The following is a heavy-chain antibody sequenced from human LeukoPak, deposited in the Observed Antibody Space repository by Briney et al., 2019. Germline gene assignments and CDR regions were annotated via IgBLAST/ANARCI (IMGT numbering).Heavy chain of an antibody. J-gene: IGHJ5*02. Sequence: SETLSLTRTVSGGSISSYYWSWIRQPAGKGLEWIGRIYTSGSTNYNPSLKSRVTMSVDTSKNQFSLRLNSVTAADTAVYYCARGRIVVVPPAGVGDWFDPWGQGTLVTVSS. V-gene: IGHV4-4*07. CDR2: IYTSGST. CDR1: GGSISSYY. CDR3: ARGRIVVVPPAGVGDWFDP. D-gene: IGHD2-2*01.